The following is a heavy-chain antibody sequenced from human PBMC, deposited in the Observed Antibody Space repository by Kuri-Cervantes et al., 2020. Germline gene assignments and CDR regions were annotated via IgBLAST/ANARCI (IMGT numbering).Heavy chain of an antibody. CDR2: ISGSGGST. J-gene: IGHJ4*02. CDR3: AKDRLRWPSDFDY. D-gene: IGHD4-23*01. V-gene: IGHV3-23*01. Sequence: GESLKISCAASGFTFSSYAMSWVRQAPGKGLEWVSAISGSGGSTYYADSVKGRFTISRDNSKNTLYLQMNSLRAEDTAVYYCAKDRLRWPSDFDYWGQGTRVTVSS. CDR1: GFTFSSYA.